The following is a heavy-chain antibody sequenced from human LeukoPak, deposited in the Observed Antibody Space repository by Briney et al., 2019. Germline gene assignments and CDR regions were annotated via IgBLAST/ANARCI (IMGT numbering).Heavy chain of an antibody. CDR3: ARLQGDSTAIFDY. J-gene: IGHJ4*02. D-gene: IGHD2-21*01. CDR1: GGSFSGYY. V-gene: IGHV4-34*01. CDR2: INHSGST. Sequence: RPSETLSLTCAVYGGSFSGYYWSWIRQPPGKGLEWIGEINHSGSTNYNPSLKSRVTISVDTSKNRFSLKLTSVTAADTAVYYCARLQGDSTAIFDYWGQGILVSVSS.